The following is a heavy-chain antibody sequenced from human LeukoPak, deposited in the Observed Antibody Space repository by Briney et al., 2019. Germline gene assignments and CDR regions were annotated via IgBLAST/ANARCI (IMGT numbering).Heavy chain of an antibody. CDR3: ARGNDWFDP. Sequence: GGSLRLSCAASGFIVSSNYMSWVRQAPGKGLEWVSCTGSSRSYSFYGDPVKGRFTISRDDAKNSLYLQMNSLRVEDTAVYYCARGNDWFDPWGQGTLVTVSS. CDR2: TGSSRSYS. V-gene: IGHV3-21*06. D-gene: IGHD3-10*01. CDR1: GFIVSSNY. J-gene: IGHJ5*02.